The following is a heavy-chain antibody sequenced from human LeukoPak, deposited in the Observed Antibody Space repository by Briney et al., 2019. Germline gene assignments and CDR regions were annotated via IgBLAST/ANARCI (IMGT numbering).Heavy chain of an antibody. V-gene: IGHV3-30*03. CDR3: ARDAIFGVVIMVNWFDP. J-gene: IGHJ5*02. D-gene: IGHD3-3*01. CDR1: GFTFSSYG. CDR2: ISYDGSNK. Sequence: GGSLRLSCAASGFTFSSYGMHWVRQAPGKGLEWVAVISYDGSNKYFPDSVKGRFTISRDNSKNTLYLQMNSLRAEDTAVYYCARDAIFGVVIMVNWFDPWGQGTLVTVSS.